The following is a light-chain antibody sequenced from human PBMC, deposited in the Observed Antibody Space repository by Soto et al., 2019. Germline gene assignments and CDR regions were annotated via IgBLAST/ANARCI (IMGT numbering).Light chain of an antibody. Sequence: QSVLTQHASVAGSPPQSITISCTGPSSDVGGYNYVCWSQQHPGKAPKLLIYEVTNRPSGISDRFSGSKSGNTASLTISGLQAEDEAHYYCSSYTTTSTLVLLGGGTQRTVL. CDR3: SSYTTTSTLVL. J-gene: IGLJ2*01. CDR1: SSDVGGYNY. V-gene: IGLV2-14*01. CDR2: EVT.